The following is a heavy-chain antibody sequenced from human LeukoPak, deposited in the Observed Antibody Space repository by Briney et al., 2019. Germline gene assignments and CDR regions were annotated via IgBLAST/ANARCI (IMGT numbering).Heavy chain of an antibody. Sequence: SVKVSCKASGGTFSSYAISWVRQAPGQGLEWMGGIIPIFGTANYAQKFQDRLTITADKSTSTAYMELSSLRSEDTAVYYCASATLRCSGGSCYEMDVWGKGTTVTVSS. CDR3: ASATLRCSGGSCYEMDV. V-gene: IGHV1-69*06. CDR2: IIPIFGTA. J-gene: IGHJ6*04. CDR1: GGTFSSYA. D-gene: IGHD2-15*01.